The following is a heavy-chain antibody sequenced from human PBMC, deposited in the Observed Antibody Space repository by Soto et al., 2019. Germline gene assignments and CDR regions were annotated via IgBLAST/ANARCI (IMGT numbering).Heavy chain of an antibody. V-gene: IGHV4-38-2*01. D-gene: IGHD3-3*01. CDR3: ARTDNVGYYPD. CDR2: IYHSGTA. J-gene: IGHJ4*02. Sequence: PSATKPLSCADSGDSIGRGYCWAWIRQPPGKGLEWIGSIYHSGTAYYNPSLKSRVIISIDTSKNQLSLKLSSVTAADSAVYYCARTDNVGYYPDCGQGTLVTFSS. CDR1: GDSIGRGYC.